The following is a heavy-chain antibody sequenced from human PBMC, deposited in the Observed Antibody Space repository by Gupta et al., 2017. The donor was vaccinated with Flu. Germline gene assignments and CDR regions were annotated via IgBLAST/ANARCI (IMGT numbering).Heavy chain of an antibody. D-gene: IGHD1-26*01. CDR1: GGSISSSSYY. V-gene: IGHV4-39*01. J-gene: IGHJ4*02. CDR3: ARRGEGATTRFDY. CDR2: INYSGST. Sequence: QLQLQESGPGLVKPSETLSLTCTVSGGSISSSSYYWGWIRQPPGKGLEWIGSINYSGSTYHNPSLKSRVTISVDTSKNKFSLKLTSVTAADTAVYYCARRGEGATTRFDYWGQGTLVTVSS.